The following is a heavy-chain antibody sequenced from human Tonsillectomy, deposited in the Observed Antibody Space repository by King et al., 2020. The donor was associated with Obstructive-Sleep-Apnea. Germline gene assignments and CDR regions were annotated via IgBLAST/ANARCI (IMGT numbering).Heavy chain of an antibody. D-gene: IGHD6-19*01. CDR2: ISSSGNTI. Sequence: VQLVESGGGLVKPGESLRLSCAPSGFTFSDYYMNWIRQAPGKGLEWVSYISSSGNTIHYADSVKGRFTISRDNAKNSLYLQMNSLRAEDTAVYYCARDFSGYDSGWHYFDYWGQETLVTVSS. V-gene: IGHV3-11*01. CDR1: GFTFSDYY. CDR3: ARDFSGYDSGWHYFDY. J-gene: IGHJ4*02.